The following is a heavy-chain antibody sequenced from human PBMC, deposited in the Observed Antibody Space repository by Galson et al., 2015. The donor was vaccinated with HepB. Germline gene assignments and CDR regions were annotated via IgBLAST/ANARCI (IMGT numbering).Heavy chain of an antibody. CDR2: IRSKAYGGTT. V-gene: IGHV3-49*04. J-gene: IGHJ6*02. Sequence: SLRLSCAASGFTFGDYAMSWVRQAPGKGLEWVGFIRSKAYGGTTEYAASVKGRFTISRDDSKSIAYLQMNSLKTEDTAVYYCTRGDRRSSSWYYYYYGMDVWGQGTTVTVSS. CDR3: TRGDRRSSSWYYYYYGMDV. CDR1: GFTFGDYA. D-gene: IGHD6-13*01.